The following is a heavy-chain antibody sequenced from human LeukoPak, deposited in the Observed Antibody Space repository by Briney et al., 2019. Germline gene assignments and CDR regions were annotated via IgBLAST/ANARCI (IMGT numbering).Heavy chain of an antibody. CDR3: ARVYCSGGSCLNYYYYGMDV. CDR2: IIPIFGTA. Sequence: VKVSCKASGGTFSSYAISWVRQAPGQGLERMGGIIPIFGTANYAQKFQGRVTITADESTSTAYMELSSLRSEDTAVYYCARVYCSGGSCLNYYYYGMDVWGQGTTVTVSS. CDR1: GGTFSSYA. D-gene: IGHD2-15*01. V-gene: IGHV1-69*01. J-gene: IGHJ6*02.